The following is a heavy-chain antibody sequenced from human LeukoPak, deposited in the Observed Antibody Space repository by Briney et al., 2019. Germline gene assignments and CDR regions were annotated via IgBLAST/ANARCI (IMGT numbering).Heavy chain of an antibody. CDR1: GGSIGSTNYY. V-gene: IGHV4-39*02. D-gene: IGHD4-17*01. CDR3: ARDSIYGDPFDY. J-gene: IGHJ4*02. Sequence: KSSETLSLTCTVSGGSIGSTNYYWGWIRQPPGKGLEWIANIYYSGSTYYNPSLKSRVTISVDTSKNQFSLRLNSVTAADTAVYYCARDSIYGDPFDYWGQGTLVTVSS. CDR2: IYYSGST.